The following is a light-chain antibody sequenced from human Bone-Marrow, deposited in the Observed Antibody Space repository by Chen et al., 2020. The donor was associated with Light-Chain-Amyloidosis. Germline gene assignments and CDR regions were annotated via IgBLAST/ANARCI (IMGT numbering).Light chain of an antibody. CDR1: QSISSW. CDR3: QHYNNYPYS. Sequence: DIQMTQSPSTLSASVGDRVTITCRASQSISSWLAWYQQKPGKAPKILIYKSFNLHTGVPSRFSGSRYGTEFTLTISSLQPEDFATYYCQHYNNYPYSFGQGTKLDIK. CDR2: KSF. V-gene: IGKV1-5*03. J-gene: IGKJ2*01.